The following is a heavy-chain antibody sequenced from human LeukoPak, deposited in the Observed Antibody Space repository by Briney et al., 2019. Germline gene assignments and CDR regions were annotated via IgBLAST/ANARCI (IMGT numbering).Heavy chain of an antibody. D-gene: IGHD1-26*01. CDR1: GYIFSTYY. CDR3: ARNWEL. Sequence: ASVTVSCKVSGYIFSTYYIQWVRQAPGEGLEWVGWINTNIGGTNSAPKFQGRVSMTTDTSISTAYLELTRLTSDDTAIYYCARNWELWGQGTLVPVSS. V-gene: IGHV1-2*02. CDR2: INTNIGGT. J-gene: IGHJ4*02.